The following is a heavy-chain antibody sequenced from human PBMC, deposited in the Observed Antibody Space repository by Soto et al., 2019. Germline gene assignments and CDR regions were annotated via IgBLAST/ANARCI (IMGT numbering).Heavy chain of an antibody. CDR3: ARDVGYGDYESAFDI. J-gene: IGHJ3*02. D-gene: IGHD4-17*01. CDR2: ISSSSSYI. Sequence: PGGSLRLSCAASGFTFSSYSMNWVRQAPGKGLEWVSSISSSSSYIYYADSVKGRFTISRDNAKNSLYLQMNSLRAEDTAVYYCARDVGYGDYESAFDIWGQGTMVTVSS. V-gene: IGHV3-21*04. CDR1: GFTFSSYS.